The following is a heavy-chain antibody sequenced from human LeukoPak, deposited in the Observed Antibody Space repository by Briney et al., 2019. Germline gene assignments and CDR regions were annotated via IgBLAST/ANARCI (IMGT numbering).Heavy chain of an antibody. CDR1: GFSFGDYA. CDR3: AKLASLCTSTSCVRGGFDY. CDR2: LTGGGGST. Sequence: GGSLRLSCAASGFSFGDYAMHWVRQAPGKGLEWVSVLTGGGGSTYYADSVKGRFTISRDNSYNTLYLQMNSLRAEDTAKYYCAKLASLCTSTSCVRGGFDYWGQGTLVTVSS. J-gene: IGHJ4*02. D-gene: IGHD2-2*01. V-gene: IGHV3-23*01.